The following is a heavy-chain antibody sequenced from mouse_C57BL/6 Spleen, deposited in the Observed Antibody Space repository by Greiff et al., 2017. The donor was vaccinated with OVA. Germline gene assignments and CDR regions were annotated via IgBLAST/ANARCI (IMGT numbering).Heavy chain of an antibody. V-gene: IGHV1-42*01. D-gene: IGHD2-2*01. CDR2: INPSTGGT. CDR1: GYSFTGYY. J-gene: IGHJ2*01. CDR3: ARGLRRRGVDY. Sequence: SGPELVKPGASVKISCKASGYSFTGYYMNWVQQSPEKSLEWIGEINPSTGGTTYNQKFKAKATLTVDKSSSTAYMQLKSLTSEDSAVYYCARGLRRRGVDYWGQGTTLTVSS.